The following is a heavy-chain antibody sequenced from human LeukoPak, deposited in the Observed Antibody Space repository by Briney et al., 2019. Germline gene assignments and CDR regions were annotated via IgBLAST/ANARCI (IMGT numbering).Heavy chain of an antibody. D-gene: IGHD3-10*01. CDR2: VGSGGVTT. Sequence: GGSLRLSCAASGFTFNNYAMSWVRQAPGRGLEWVSAVGSGGVTTYYADSVKGRFTISRDNPKNMLYLQMNSLRADDTALYYCAKAGPSYFDSWGQGTLVTVSS. V-gene: IGHV3-23*01. J-gene: IGHJ4*02. CDR3: AKAGPSYFDS. CDR1: GFTFNNYA.